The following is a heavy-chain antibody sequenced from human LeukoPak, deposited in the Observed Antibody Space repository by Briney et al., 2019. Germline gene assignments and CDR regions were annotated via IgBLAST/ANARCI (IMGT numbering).Heavy chain of an antibody. V-gene: IGHV1-69*06. CDR1: GGTFSSYA. Sequence: ASVKVSCKASGGTFSSYAISWVRQAPGQGLEWMGGIIPIFGTANYAQKFQGRVTITADKSTSTAYMELSSLRSEDTAVYYCARDRMAGLRFLEWLFLYWGQGTLVTVSS. CDR2: IIPIFGTA. J-gene: IGHJ4*02. D-gene: IGHD3-3*01. CDR3: ARDRMAGLRFLEWLFLY.